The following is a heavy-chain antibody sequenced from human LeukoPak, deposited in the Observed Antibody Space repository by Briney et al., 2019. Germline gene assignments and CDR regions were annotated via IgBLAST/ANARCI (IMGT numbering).Heavy chain of an antibody. Sequence: GASVEVSCKASGYTFTSYDINWVRQATGQGLEWMGWMNPNSGNTGYAQKFQGRVTMTRNTSISTAYMELSSLRSEDTAVYYCARDDSGTASFDPWGQGTLVTVSS. CDR2: MNPNSGNT. D-gene: IGHD3-22*01. V-gene: IGHV1-8*01. CDR1: GYTFTSYD. J-gene: IGHJ5*02. CDR3: ARDDSGTASFDP.